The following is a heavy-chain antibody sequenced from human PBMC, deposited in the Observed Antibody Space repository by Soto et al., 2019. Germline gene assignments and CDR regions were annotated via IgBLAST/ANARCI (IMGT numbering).Heavy chain of an antibody. Sequence: QVQLQQWGAGLLKPSETLSLTCAVYGGSFSGYYWSWIRQPPGKGLEWIGEINHSGSTNYNPSLKSRVTISVDTSKNQFSLKRSSVTAADTAVYYCARVASSSSYARRYYYYYYMDVWGKGTTVTVSS. CDR2: INHSGST. CDR1: GGSFSGYY. J-gene: IGHJ6*03. D-gene: IGHD6-6*01. V-gene: IGHV4-34*01. CDR3: ARVASSSSYARRYYYYYYMDV.